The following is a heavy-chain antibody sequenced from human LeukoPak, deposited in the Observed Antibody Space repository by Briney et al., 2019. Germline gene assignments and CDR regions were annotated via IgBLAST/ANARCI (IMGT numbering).Heavy chain of an antibody. CDR2: IKQDGSEK. Sequence: GGSLRLSCGASGFTFSSYWMSWVRQAPGKGLEWVANIKQDGSEKYYVDSVKGRFTISRDNAKNSLYLQMDSLRDEDTAVYYCARDRMWSRAEYYYYGMDVWGQGTTVTVSS. D-gene: IGHD2-21*01. V-gene: IGHV3-7*01. CDR3: ARDRMWSRAEYYYYGMDV. J-gene: IGHJ6*02. CDR1: GFTFSSYW.